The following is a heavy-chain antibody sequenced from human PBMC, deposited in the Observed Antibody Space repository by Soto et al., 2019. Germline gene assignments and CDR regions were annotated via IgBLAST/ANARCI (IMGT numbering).Heavy chain of an antibody. CDR2: ISAYNGNT. J-gene: IGHJ4*02. D-gene: IGHD5-18*01. CDR1: GYTFTSYG. CDR3: ARDRYVDTAMVYYFDY. Sequence: ASVKVSCKASGYTFTSYGISWVRQAPGQGLEWMGWISAYNGNTNYAQKLQGRVTMTTDTSTSTAYMELRSLRSDDTAVYYCARDRYVDTAMVYYFDYWGQGTLVTVSS. V-gene: IGHV1-18*01.